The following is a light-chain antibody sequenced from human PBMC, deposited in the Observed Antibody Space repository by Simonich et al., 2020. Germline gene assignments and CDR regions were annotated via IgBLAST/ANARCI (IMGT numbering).Light chain of an antibody. J-gene: IGKJ2*01. CDR1: QSVLYSSKNKNY. CDR2: WAS. V-gene: IGKV4-1*01. CDR3: QQYYSTPYT. Sequence: DIVMTQSPDSLAVSLGERATINCKSSQSVLYSSKNKNYLAWYQQKPGQPPNLLIYWASTRESGVPDRFSGRGSGTDFTLTISSLQAEDVAVYYCQQYYSTPYTFGQGTKLEIK.